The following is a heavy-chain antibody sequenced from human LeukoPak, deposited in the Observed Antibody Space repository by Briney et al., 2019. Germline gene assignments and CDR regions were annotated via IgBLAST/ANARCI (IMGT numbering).Heavy chain of an antibody. Sequence: GASVKVSCKASGYTFTGYYMHWVRQAPGQGLEWMGWINPNSGGTNYAQKFQGRVTMTRDMSTSTVYMELSSLRSEDTAVYYCARFIYAKGYFDYWGQGTLVTVSS. D-gene: IGHD5/OR15-5a*01. CDR1: GYTFTGYY. CDR2: INPNSGGT. CDR3: ARFIYAKGYFDY. J-gene: IGHJ4*02. V-gene: IGHV1-2*02.